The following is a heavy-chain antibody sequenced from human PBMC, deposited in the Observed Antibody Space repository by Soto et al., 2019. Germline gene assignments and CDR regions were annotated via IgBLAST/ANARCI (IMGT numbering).Heavy chain of an antibody. V-gene: IGHV5-51*01. D-gene: IGHD6-19*01. J-gene: IGHJ5*02. CDR1: GYSFTSYW. CDR2: IYPGDSDT. Sequence: GESLKISCKGSGYSFTSYWIGWVRQMPGKGLEWMGIIYPGDSDTRYSPSFQGQVTISADKSISTAYLQWSSLKASDTAMYYCARELGDSSGWNWFDPWGQGTLVTVSS. CDR3: ARELGDSSGWNWFDP.